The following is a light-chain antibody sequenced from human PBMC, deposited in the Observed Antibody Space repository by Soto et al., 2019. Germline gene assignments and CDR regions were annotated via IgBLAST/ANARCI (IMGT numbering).Light chain of an antibody. J-gene: IGLJ2*01. CDR2: EVS. Sequence: QSVLTQPPSASGSPGQSVTISCIGTSSDVGGYNYVSWYQQHPGKAPKLMIYEVSKRPSGVPDRFSGSKSGNTASLTVSGLQADDEADYYCSSSAASNNLGVFGGGTKLTVL. CDR1: SSDVGGYNY. CDR3: SSSAASNNLGV. V-gene: IGLV2-8*01.